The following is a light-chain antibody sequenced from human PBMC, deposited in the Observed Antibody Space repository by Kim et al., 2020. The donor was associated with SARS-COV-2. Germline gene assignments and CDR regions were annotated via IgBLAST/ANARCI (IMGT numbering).Light chain of an antibody. CDR2: AAS. CDR1: QGISSY. CDR3: QQGNSFPLT. J-gene: IGKJ4*01. Sequence: AAVGDRVTIHCRARQGISSYLAWYQQKPGKATKLLIYAASTLKTGVPSMFSGSGSGTDFTLTISSLQAEDFATYYCQQGNSFPLTFGGGTKVDIK. V-gene: IGKV1-9*01.